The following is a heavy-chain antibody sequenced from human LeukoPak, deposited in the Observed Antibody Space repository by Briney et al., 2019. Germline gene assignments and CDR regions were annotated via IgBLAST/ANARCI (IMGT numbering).Heavy chain of an antibody. D-gene: IGHD6-6*01. CDR3: AKYSSSSKVRVDGLDY. Sequence: GGSLRLSCAASGFTLSSYAMNWVRQAPGKGLEWVSAISGSGSAYYADSVKGRFTISRDNSKNTLYLQMNSLRAEDTAVYYCAKYSSSSKVRVDGLDYWGQGTLVTVSS. V-gene: IGHV3-23*01. J-gene: IGHJ4*02. CDR2: ISGSGSA. CDR1: GFTLSSYA.